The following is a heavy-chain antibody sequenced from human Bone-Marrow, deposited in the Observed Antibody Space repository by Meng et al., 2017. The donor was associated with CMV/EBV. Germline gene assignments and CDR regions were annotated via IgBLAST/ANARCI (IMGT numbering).Heavy chain of an antibody. CDR2: IRYDGSNK. V-gene: IGHV3-30*02. Sequence: GESLKISCAASGFTFSSCGMHWVRQAPGKGLEWVAFIRYDGSNKYYADSVKGRFTISRDNSKNTLYLQMNSLRAEDTAVYYCAKESYCSSTSCYEAPTFDYWGQGTLVTVSS. D-gene: IGHD2-2*01. J-gene: IGHJ4*02. CDR3: AKESYCSSTSCYEAPTFDY. CDR1: GFTFSSCG.